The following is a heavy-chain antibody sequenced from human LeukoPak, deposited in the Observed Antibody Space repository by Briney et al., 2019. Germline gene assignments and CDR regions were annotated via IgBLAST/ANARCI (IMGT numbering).Heavy chain of an antibody. CDR3: ARDRLWFGERYYMDV. Sequence: GGSLRLSCAASGFTFSSHGINWVRQAPGKGLEWVSGISPSGSISYYADSVKGRFTISRDNSKNTVSLQMNSLRAEDTALYYCARDRLWFGERYYMDVWGKGTTVTISS. CDR2: ISPSGSIS. D-gene: IGHD3-10*01. V-gene: IGHV3-23*01. CDR1: GFTFSSHG. J-gene: IGHJ6*03.